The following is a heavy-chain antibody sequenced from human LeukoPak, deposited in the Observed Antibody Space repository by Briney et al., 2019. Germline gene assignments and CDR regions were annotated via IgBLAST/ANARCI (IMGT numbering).Heavy chain of an antibody. D-gene: IGHD1-26*01. CDR1: GGSISSYY. J-gene: IGHJ4*02. V-gene: IGHV4-59*01. CDR3: ARGRTGSYFAADY. CDR2: VHYSGST. Sequence: SETLSLTCTVSGGSISSYYWSWVRQPPGKGLEWIGYVHYSGSTKYDPSLKSRVTISVDTSKNQFSLKLSSVTAADTAVYYCARGRTGSYFAADYWGQGTLVTVSS.